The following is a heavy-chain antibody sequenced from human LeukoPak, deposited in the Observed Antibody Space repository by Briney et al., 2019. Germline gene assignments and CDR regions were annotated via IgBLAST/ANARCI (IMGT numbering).Heavy chain of an antibody. J-gene: IGHJ4*02. CDR3: AREEYYYDSSGYLFDY. D-gene: IGHD3-22*01. Sequence: PSETLSLTCTVSGGSISSCYWSWIRQPPGKGLEWIGYIYYSGSTNYNPSLKSRVTMSVDTSKNQFSLKLSSVTAADTAVYYCAREEYYYDSSGYLFDYWGQGTLVTVSS. V-gene: IGHV4-59*12. CDR2: IYYSGST. CDR1: GGSISSCY.